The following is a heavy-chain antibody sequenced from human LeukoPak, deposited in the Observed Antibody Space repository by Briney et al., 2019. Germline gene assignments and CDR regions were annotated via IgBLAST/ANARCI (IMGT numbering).Heavy chain of an antibody. CDR2: ISSSSSYI. CDR1: GFTFSSYS. Sequence: GGSLRLACAASGFTFSSYSMNWVCQAPGKGLEGVSSISSSSSYIYYADSVKGRFTISRDNAKNSLYLQMNSLRAEDTAVYYCARDSGYERYYFDYWGQGTLVTVSS. CDR3: ARDSGYERYYFDY. J-gene: IGHJ4*02. V-gene: IGHV3-21*01. D-gene: IGHD5-12*01.